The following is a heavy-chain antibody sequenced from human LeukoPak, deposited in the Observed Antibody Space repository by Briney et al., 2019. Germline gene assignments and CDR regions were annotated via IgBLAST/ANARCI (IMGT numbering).Heavy chain of an antibody. CDR2: IKQDGYEK. D-gene: IGHD3-10*01. Sequence: GGSLRLSCAVSGFTFRTFWMAWVRQAPGKGLEWVATIKQDGYEKHYVDSVRGRFTISRDNAKNLLYLQMNSLRVEDTAVYHCVVGESLLYWGQGTLVSVSS. CDR1: GFTFRTFW. CDR3: VVGESLLY. V-gene: IGHV3-7*03. J-gene: IGHJ4*02.